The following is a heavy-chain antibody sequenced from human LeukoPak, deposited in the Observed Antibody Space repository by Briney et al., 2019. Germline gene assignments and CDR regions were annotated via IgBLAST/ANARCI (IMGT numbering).Heavy chain of an antibody. Sequence: QPGRSLRLSCAASGFTFRSYAMHWVRQAPGKGLEWVAVIWYDGSIKYYEDSVKGRFTISRDNSKNALYLQMNSLRAEDTAVYHCARDRLYYYDSGSPLTYDGFDIWGQGIMVTVSS. CDR3: ARDRLYYYDSGSPLTYDGFDI. CDR1: GFTFRSYA. D-gene: IGHD3-10*01. J-gene: IGHJ3*02. V-gene: IGHV3-33*01. CDR2: IWYDGSIK.